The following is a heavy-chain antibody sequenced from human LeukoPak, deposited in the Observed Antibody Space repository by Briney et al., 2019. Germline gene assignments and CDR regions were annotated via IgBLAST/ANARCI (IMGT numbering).Heavy chain of an antibody. D-gene: IGHD3-10*01. CDR1: GFTFSTYA. V-gene: IGHV3-23*01. Sequence: GGSLRLSCAASGFTFSTYAMSWVPQAPGKGLEWFSGISGSGGSTYYADSVKGRFTISRDNSKSTLYLQMNSLRAEDTAVYYCAKEGGYGSPPYYFDYWGQGTQVTASS. CDR3: AKEGGYGSPPYYFDY. J-gene: IGHJ4*02. CDR2: ISGSGGST.